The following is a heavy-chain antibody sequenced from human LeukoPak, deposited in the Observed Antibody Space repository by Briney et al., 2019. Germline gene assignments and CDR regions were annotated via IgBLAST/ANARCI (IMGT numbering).Heavy chain of an antibody. CDR2: IIPILGIA. D-gene: IGHD3-3*02. J-gene: IGHJ4*02. CDR3: ASGLMSIRFDY. CDR1: GGTFSSYA. V-gene: IGHV1-69*04. Sequence: ASVKVSCKASGGTFSSYAISWVRQAPGQGHEWMGRIIPILGIANYAQKFQGRVTITADKSTSTAYMELSSLRSEDTAVYYCASGLMSIRFDYWGQGTLVTVSS.